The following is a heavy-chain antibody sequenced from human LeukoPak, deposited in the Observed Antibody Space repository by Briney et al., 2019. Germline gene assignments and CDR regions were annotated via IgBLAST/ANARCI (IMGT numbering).Heavy chain of an antibody. Sequence: PSETLSLTCTVSGYSISSDYYWGWIRQPPGKGLEWIGSIYYSGSTYYNPSLKSRVTISVDTSKNQFSLKLSSVTAADTAVYYCARMSSGYSYGLDYWGQGTLVTVSS. V-gene: IGHV4-38-2*02. J-gene: IGHJ4*02. CDR3: ARMSSGYSYGLDY. CDR1: GYSISSDYY. D-gene: IGHD5-18*01. CDR2: IYYSGST.